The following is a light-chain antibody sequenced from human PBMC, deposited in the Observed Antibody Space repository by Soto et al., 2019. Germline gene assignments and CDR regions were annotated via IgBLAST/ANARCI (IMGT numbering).Light chain of an antibody. CDR2: KAS. J-gene: IGKJ4*01. Sequence: DLQMTQSPTTLSASVGDRVTITCRASQSLITWLAWYQQKPGKAPKLLIHKASSLGSGVPSRFSGSGSGTEFTLTISRLQPDDFATYYCQQYNAYPLTFGGGTKVEIK. CDR1: QSLITW. CDR3: QQYNAYPLT. V-gene: IGKV1-5*03.